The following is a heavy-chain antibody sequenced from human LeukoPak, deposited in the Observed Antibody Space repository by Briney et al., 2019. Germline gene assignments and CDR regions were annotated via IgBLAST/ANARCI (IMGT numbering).Heavy chain of an antibody. CDR1: GFTFSSYA. V-gene: IGHV3-23*01. J-gene: IGHJ4*02. CDR2: ISGSGGST. Sequence: PGGSLRLSCAASGFTFSSYAMSWVRQAPGKGLERVSAISGSGGSTYYADSVKGRFTICRDNSKNTLYLQMNSLRAEDTAVYYCAKGIRGWLQSFDYWGQGTLVTVSS. CDR3: AKGIRGWLQSFDY. D-gene: IGHD5-24*01.